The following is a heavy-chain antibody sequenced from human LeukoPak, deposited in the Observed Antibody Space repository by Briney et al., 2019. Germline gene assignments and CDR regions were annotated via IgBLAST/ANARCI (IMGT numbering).Heavy chain of an antibody. CDR1: GFTFSSYS. CDR2: ISASGHIR. D-gene: IGHD2-21*02. J-gene: IGHJ4*02. CDR3: AKVGIVVVTAPEGFDY. Sequence: QSGGSLRLSCAASGFTFSSYSMNWVRQAPGKGLEWVSYISASGHIRYYADSVKGRFTVSRDNAKNSLYLQMNSLRAEDTAVYYCAKVGIVVVTAPEGFDYWGQGTLVTVSS. V-gene: IGHV3-48*01.